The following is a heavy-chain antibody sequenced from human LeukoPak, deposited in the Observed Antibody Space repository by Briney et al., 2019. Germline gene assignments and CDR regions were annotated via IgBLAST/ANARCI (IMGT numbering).Heavy chain of an antibody. Sequence: SETLSLTCAVYGGSFSGYYWSWIRQPPGKGLEWIGEINHSGSTNYNPSLKSRVTISVDTSKNQFSLKLSSVTAADTAVYYCATDGYPSYDSSGYYSDWGQGTLVTVSS. CDR3: ATDGYPSYDSSGYYSD. V-gene: IGHV4-34*01. J-gene: IGHJ4*02. D-gene: IGHD3-22*01. CDR1: GGSFSGYY. CDR2: INHSGST.